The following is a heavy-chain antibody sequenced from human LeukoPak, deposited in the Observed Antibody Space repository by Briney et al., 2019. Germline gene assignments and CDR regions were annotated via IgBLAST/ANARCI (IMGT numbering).Heavy chain of an antibody. Sequence: ASVKVSCKASGYTFTSYAMHWVRQAPGQRLEWMGWINAGNGNTKYSQKFQGRVTITRDTSTSTAYMELRSLRSDDTAVYYCARDVRGIGYCSGGSCPAYYYYGMDVWGQGTTVTVSS. D-gene: IGHD2-15*01. J-gene: IGHJ6*02. V-gene: IGHV1-3*01. CDR2: INAGNGNT. CDR3: ARDVRGIGYCSGGSCPAYYYYGMDV. CDR1: GYTFTSYA.